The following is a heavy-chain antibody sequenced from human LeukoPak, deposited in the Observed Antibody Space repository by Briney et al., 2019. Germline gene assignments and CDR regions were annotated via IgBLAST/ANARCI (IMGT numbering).Heavy chain of an antibody. CDR3: ARGSTQYSSGWYGLDY. Sequence: GGSLRLSCAASGFTFSSYAMSWVRQAPGKGLKWVSAISGSGGSTTYADSVKGRFTISRDNAKNTLYLQMNSLRAEDTAVYYCARGSTQYSSGWYGLDYWGQGTLVTVSS. D-gene: IGHD6-19*01. J-gene: IGHJ4*02. CDR1: GFTFSSYA. V-gene: IGHV3-23*01. CDR2: ISGSGGST.